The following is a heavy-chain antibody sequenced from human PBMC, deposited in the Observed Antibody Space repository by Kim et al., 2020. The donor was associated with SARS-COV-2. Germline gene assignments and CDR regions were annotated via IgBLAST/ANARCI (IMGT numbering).Heavy chain of an antibody. Sequence: SETLSLTCTVSGGSISSSSYYWGWIRQPPGKGLEWIGSIYYSGSTYYNPSLKSRVTISVDTSKNQFSLKLSSVTAADTAVYYCARGLNGVYYGSGRYTPLDYWGQGTLVTVSS. D-gene: IGHD3-10*01. J-gene: IGHJ4*02. CDR2: IYYSGST. V-gene: IGHV4-39*07. CDR3: ARGLNGVYYGSGRYTPLDY. CDR1: GGSISSSSYY.